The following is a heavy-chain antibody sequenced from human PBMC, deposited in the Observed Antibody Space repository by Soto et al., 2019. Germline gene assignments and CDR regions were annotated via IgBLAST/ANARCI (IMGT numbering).Heavy chain of an antibody. J-gene: IGHJ6*02. V-gene: IGHV1-2*04. D-gene: IGHD2-2*01. CDR2: INPNSGGT. Sequence: ASVKVSCKASGYTFTGYYMHWVRQAPGQGLEWMGWINPNSGGTNYAQKFQGWVTMTRDTSISTAYMELSRLRSDDTAVYYCAREDYCSSTSCYAPTRDYYYGMDVWRHGTTVTVSS. CDR3: AREDYCSSTSCYAPTRDYYYGMDV. CDR1: GYTFTGYY.